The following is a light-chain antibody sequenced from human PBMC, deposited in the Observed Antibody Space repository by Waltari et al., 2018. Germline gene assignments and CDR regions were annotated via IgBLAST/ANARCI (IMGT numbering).Light chain of an antibody. CDR2: GAS. J-gene: IGKJ1*01. CDR3: QHYVRLPAT. Sequence: EIVLTQSPGTLSLSPGERATLPCRASQSVSRTLAWYQQKPGQAPKLRIYGASIRATGIPDRFTGSGSGTDFSLTISSLEPEDFAIYFCQHYVRLPATFGQGTKVEIK. V-gene: IGKV3-20*01. CDR1: QSVSRT.